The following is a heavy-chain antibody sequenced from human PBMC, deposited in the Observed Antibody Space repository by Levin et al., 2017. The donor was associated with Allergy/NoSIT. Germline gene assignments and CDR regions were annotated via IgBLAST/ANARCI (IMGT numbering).Heavy chain of an antibody. Sequence: PGGSLRLSCSASGFTFNIYTMNWVRQAPGKGLEWISFIRTNSAYIFYADSVRGRFTISRDNAKGSLFLQMSSLRADDTAIYYCARGPEVWGQGTPVTVSA. V-gene: IGHV3-21*01. CDR3: ARGPEV. CDR1: GFTFNIYT. CDR2: IRTNSAYI. J-gene: IGHJ4*02.